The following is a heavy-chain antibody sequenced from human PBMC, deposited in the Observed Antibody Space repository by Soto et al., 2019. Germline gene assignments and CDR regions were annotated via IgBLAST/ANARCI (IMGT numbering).Heavy chain of an antibody. CDR2: INPNSGGT. CDR1: GYTFTGYY. J-gene: IGHJ6*03. D-gene: IGHD3-10*01. Sequence: GASVKVSCKASGYTFTGYYMHWVRQAPGQGLEWMGWINPNSGGTNYAQKFQGWVTMTRDTSISTAYMELSRLRSDDTAVYYCARDSGRLVRGVRMPYYYYMDVWGKGTTVTVSS. CDR3: ARDSGRLVRGVRMPYYYYMDV. V-gene: IGHV1-2*04.